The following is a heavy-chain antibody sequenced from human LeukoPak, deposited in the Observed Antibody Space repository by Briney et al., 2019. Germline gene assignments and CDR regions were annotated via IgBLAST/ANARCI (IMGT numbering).Heavy chain of an antibody. V-gene: IGHV1-8*02. CDR3: ARGISAGCQLLSYYYYYMDV. CDR1: GYTFTSYD. Sequence: AASVKVSCKASGYTFTSYDINWVRQATGQGLEWMGWMNPNSGNTGYAQKFQGRVTMTRNTSISTAYMELSSLRSEDTAVYYCARGISAGCQLLSYYYYYMDVWGKGTTVTVSS. D-gene: IGHD2-2*01. J-gene: IGHJ6*03. CDR2: MNPNSGNT.